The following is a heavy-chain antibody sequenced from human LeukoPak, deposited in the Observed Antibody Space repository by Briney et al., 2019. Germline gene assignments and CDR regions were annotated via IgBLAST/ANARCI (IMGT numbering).Heavy chain of an antibody. CDR1: GFTFNSYW. J-gene: IGHJ4*02. V-gene: IGHV3-74*01. Sequence: GGSLRLSCAASGFTFNSYWMHWVRQAPGKGLVWVSRINSDGSGTSDADSVKGRFTISRDNSKNTLYLQMNRLRVEDTAIYYCAKGQELDDGVFDSWGQGTLVTVSS. D-gene: IGHD1-1*01. CDR3: AKGQELDDGVFDS. CDR2: INSDGSGT.